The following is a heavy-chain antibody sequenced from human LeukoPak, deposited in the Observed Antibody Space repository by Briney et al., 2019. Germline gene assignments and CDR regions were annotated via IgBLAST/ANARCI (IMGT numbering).Heavy chain of an antibody. D-gene: IGHD4-23*01. V-gene: IGHV4-39*07. CDR2: IYYSGST. CDR3: ARDRYDYGGCKAYYYYGMDV. J-gene: IGHJ6*02. Sequence: SETLSLTCTVSGGSISSSGYYWGWIRQPPGKGLEWIGSIYYSGSTYYNPSLKSRVTISVDTSKNQFSLKLSSVTAADTAVYYCARDRYDYGGCKAYYYYGMDVWGQGTTVTVSS. CDR1: GGSISSSGYY.